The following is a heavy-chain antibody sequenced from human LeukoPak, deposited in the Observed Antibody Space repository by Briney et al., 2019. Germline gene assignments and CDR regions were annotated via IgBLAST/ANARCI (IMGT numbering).Heavy chain of an antibody. D-gene: IGHD5-24*01. V-gene: IGHV4-31*11. Sequence: SETLSLTCAVSGGSLRSGGYFWGCIRQYPGKGLEWIGCISHSGTSYYNPSLKSRVNISVDTSRNQFSLELSSVTAADTAVYFCARERRDGHNYSDFWGQGALVTVSS. CDR2: ISHSGTS. CDR1: GGSLRSGGYF. J-gene: IGHJ4*02. CDR3: ARERRDGHNYSDF.